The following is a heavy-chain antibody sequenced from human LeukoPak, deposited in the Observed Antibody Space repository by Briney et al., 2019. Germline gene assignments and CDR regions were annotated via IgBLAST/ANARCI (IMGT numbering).Heavy chain of an antibody. V-gene: IGHV3-23*01. D-gene: IGHD4-23*01. Sequence: GGSRRLSCTASGFTFSSYAMSWVRQAPGKGLEWVSAISGSGGSTYYADSVKGRFTISRDKSKNTLYVQMNSLRAEDTAVYYCAKDVSKGYGGNFFDYWGQGTLVTVSS. J-gene: IGHJ4*02. CDR3: AKDVSKGYGGNFFDY. CDR1: GFTFSSYA. CDR2: ISGSGGST.